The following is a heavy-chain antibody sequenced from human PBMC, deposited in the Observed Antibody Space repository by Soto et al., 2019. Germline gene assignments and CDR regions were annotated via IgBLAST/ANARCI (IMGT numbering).Heavy chain of an antibody. Sequence: HLGGSLRLSCAASGFTVSSNYMSWVRQAPGKGLEWISVIYSGGSTYYADSVKGRFTISRDNSKNTLYLQMNSLRAEDTAVYYCARRQYSSSWNDGYGMDVWGQGTTVTVSS. V-gene: IGHV3-53*01. CDR2: IYSGGST. CDR3: ARRQYSSSWNDGYGMDV. D-gene: IGHD6-13*01. CDR1: GFTVSSNY. J-gene: IGHJ6*02.